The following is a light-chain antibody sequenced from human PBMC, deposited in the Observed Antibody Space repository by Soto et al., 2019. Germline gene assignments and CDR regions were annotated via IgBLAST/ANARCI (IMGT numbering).Light chain of an antibody. J-gene: IGKJ2*01. V-gene: IGKV1-5*03. Sequence: DLQMTQSPSTLSASVGDRVTITCRASQSISSWLAWYQQKPGKAPKLLIYKASSLESGVPSRFSGSGSGTEFTITISSLQPDDFATYYCQQYNSYSYTFGQGTKLEIK. CDR3: QQYNSYSYT. CDR2: KAS. CDR1: QSISSW.